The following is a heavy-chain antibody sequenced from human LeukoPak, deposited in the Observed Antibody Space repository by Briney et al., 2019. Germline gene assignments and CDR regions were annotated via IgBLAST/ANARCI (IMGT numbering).Heavy chain of an antibody. Sequence: GGSLRLSCAASGFTFSSYAMSWVRQAPGKGLEWVSAISGSGGSTYYADSVKGRFTISRDNSKNTLYLQMNSLRAEDTAVYYCAKSDYYDSSGYYYAGYDAFDIWGQGTMVTVSS. CDR2: ISGSGGST. J-gene: IGHJ3*02. V-gene: IGHV3-23*01. D-gene: IGHD3-22*01. CDR3: AKSDYYDSSGYYYAGYDAFDI. CDR1: GFTFSSYA.